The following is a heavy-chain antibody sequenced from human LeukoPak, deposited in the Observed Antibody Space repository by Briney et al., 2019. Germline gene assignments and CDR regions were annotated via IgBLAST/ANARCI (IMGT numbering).Heavy chain of an antibody. V-gene: IGHV3-33*01. D-gene: IGHD3-10*01. Sequence: GGSLRLSCAASGFTFSSYGMHWVRQAPGKGLEWVAVIWYDGSNKYYADSVKGRFTISRDNSKNTLYLQMNSLRAEDTAVYYCARDPHTHGSLDYWGQGTLVTVSS. CDR2: IWYDGSNK. CDR1: GFTFSSYG. CDR3: ARDPHTHGSLDY. J-gene: IGHJ4*02.